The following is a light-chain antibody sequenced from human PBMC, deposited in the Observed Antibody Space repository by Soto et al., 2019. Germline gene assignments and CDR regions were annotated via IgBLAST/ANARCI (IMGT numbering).Light chain of an antibody. Sequence: EVVLTQSPATLSLSPGERATLSCRASENVRTFVDWYQQKPGQAPRLLIYGASNRATGIPARFSGSGCGTDFTLTIINLEPEDFAGYYCQQHGNWPPWKFGQGTRVEIQ. V-gene: IGKV3-11*01. CDR3: QQHGNWPPWK. CDR2: GAS. CDR1: ENVRTF. J-gene: IGKJ1*01.